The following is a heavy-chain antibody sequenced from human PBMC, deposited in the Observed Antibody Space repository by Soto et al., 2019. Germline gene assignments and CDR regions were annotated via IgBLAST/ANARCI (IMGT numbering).Heavy chain of an antibody. CDR2: IYSGETS. J-gene: IGHJ6*02. D-gene: IGHD3-10*01. Sequence: EVQLVESGGGLVQPGGSLRLSCAASGFTVTSNYMSWVRQAPGKGLEWVSIIYSGETSYYGDSVKGRFTISRHNLKNTLYLQMNSLRAEDTAVYYCARVGPRGDYSGMDVWGQGTTVTVSS. V-gene: IGHV3-53*04. CDR3: ARVGPRGDYSGMDV. CDR1: GFTVTSNY.